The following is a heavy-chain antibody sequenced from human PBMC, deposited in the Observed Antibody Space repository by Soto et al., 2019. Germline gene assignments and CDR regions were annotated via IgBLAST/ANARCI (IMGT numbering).Heavy chain of an antibody. CDR2: INPNSGNT. V-gene: IGHV1-8*02. CDR3: AGGNFRY. J-gene: IGHJ4*02. Sequence: VKVSCKGSGYNFNTFDIYWVRQATGHGLEWMGWINPNSGNTGYAQELRGRVTMTRNTSKTTAYMELTSLTSDDTGVYYCAGGNFRYWGQGTLVTVSA. CDR1: GYNFNTFD.